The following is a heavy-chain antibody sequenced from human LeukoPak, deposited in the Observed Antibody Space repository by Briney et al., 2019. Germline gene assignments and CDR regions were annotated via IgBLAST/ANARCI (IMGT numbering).Heavy chain of an antibody. Sequence: SETLSLTCTVSGVSISSGGYYWSWIRQHPGKGLEWIGYIFYSGSTNYNPSLKSRATISLDTSKNQFSLKLSSVTAADTAVYYCARDAFDIWGQGTMVTVSS. CDR3: ARDAFDI. J-gene: IGHJ3*02. CDR2: IFYSGST. CDR1: GVSISSGGYY. V-gene: IGHV4-61*08.